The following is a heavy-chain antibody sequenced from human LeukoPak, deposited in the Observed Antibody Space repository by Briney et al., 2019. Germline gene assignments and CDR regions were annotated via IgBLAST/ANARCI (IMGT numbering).Heavy chain of an antibody. CDR1: GFTFSSYA. D-gene: IGHD2-15*01. Sequence: GGSLGLSCAASGFTFSSYAMSWVRQAPGKGLEWVSAISGSGGTTYYADSVKGRFTISRDNSKNTLYLQMNSLRAEDTAVYYCAKDTAEDIPRDYWGQGTLVTVSS. J-gene: IGHJ4*02. CDR2: ISGSGGTT. CDR3: AKDTAEDIPRDY. V-gene: IGHV3-23*01.